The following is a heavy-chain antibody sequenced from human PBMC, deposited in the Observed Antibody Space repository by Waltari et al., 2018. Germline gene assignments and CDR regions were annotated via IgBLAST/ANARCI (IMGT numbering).Heavy chain of an antibody. CDR3: AASRGVYWYFDF. D-gene: IGHD3-16*01. Sequence: VQLVESGGGLVQPGRSLRLSCEASGFDFSDYAMHWVRQVPGKGLEWVSVVSWSGATVGYADSVNGRFAISRDNAKNSLYLQMNSMRVEDTAFYYCAASRGVYWYFDFWGRGTLVSVSS. CDR2: VSWSGATV. V-gene: IGHV3-9*01. J-gene: IGHJ2*01. CDR1: GFDFSDYA.